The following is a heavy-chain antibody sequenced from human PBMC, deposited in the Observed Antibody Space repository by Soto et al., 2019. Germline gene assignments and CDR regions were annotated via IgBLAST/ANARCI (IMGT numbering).Heavy chain of an antibody. CDR2: IYYSGST. J-gene: IGHJ5*02. CDR1: GGSISSYY. D-gene: IGHD3-10*02. CDR3: ASLVRGVRGNWFDP. V-gene: IGHV4-59*01. Sequence: QVQLQESGPGLVKPSETLSLTCTVSGGSISSYYWSWIRQPPGKGLGWIGYIYYSGSTNYNPSLRRRVASSVDTSKNQLSLKLSSVTAADTAVYYCASLVRGVRGNWFDPWGQGTLVTVSS.